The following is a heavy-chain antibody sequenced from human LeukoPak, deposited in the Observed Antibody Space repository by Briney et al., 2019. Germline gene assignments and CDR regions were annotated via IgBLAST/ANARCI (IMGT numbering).Heavy chain of an antibody. J-gene: IGHJ4*02. CDR2: IYYSGST. V-gene: IGHV4-59*01. CDR3: ARSPYDYVWGSYRLGPFDY. Sequence: SETLSLTCTVSGGSISSYYWSWIRQPPGKGLEWIGYIYYSGSTNYNPSLKSRVTISVDTSKNQFSLKLSSVTAADTAVYYRARSPYDYVWGSYRLGPFDYWGQGTLVTVSS. D-gene: IGHD3-16*02. CDR1: GGSISSYY.